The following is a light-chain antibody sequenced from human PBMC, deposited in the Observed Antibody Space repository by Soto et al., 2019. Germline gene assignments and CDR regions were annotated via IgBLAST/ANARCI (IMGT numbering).Light chain of an antibody. J-gene: IGKJ2*01. Sequence: EIVLTQSPATLSLSPGDRATLSCRASHNDGTHLACYQLKGGQAPSLLIFDASKRVAGVPGRVSSSMSGTDFVLSINNLEPEAFASYYCQQRANCLFGQGTKVEIK. V-gene: IGKV3-11*01. CDR2: DAS. CDR1: HNDGTH. CDR3: QQRANCL.